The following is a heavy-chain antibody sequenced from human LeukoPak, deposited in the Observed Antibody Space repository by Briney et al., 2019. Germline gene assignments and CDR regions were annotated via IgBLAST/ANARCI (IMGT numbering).Heavy chain of an antibody. D-gene: IGHD3-22*01. J-gene: IGHJ5*02. CDR1: GGSISSYY. CDR3: AGARPYYYDSSGYYVDNWFDP. Sequence: SETLSLTCTVSGGSISSYYWSWIRQPAGKGLEWIGRIYTSGGTNYNPSLKSRVTMSVDTSKNQFSLKLSSVTAADTAVYYCAGARPYYYDSSGYYVDNWFDPWGQGTLVTVSS. V-gene: IGHV4-4*07. CDR2: IYTSGGT.